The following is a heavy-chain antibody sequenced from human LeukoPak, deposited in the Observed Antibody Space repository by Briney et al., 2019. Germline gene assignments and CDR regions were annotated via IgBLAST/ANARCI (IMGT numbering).Heavy chain of an antibody. CDR1: GGSFSGYY. CDR3: ASFPDYRDYHFDY. J-gene: IGHJ4*02. D-gene: IGHD4-17*01. V-gene: IGHV4-34*01. CDR2: INHSGST. Sequence: SETLSLTCAVYGGSFSGYYWSWIRQPPGKGLEWIGEINHSGSTNYNPSLKSRVTISVDTSKNQFSLKLSSVTAADTAVYYCASFPDYRDYHFDYWGQGTLVTVSS.